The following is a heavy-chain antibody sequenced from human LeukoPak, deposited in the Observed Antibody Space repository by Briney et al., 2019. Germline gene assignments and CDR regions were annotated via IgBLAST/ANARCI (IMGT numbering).Heavy chain of an antibody. CDR1: GGAISGGY. J-gene: IGHJ4*02. V-gene: IGHV4-59*01. D-gene: IGHD2-15*01. CDR3: AGGGPVGLFEY. Sequence: SETLSLTCTMSGGAISGGYWSWIRQPSGKGLEWIGYIYDSGSTNYNPSLESRVTISRDITRDRCSLKLSSVTAADTAVYYCAGGGPVGLFEYWGQGNLVTVSS. CDR2: IYDSGST.